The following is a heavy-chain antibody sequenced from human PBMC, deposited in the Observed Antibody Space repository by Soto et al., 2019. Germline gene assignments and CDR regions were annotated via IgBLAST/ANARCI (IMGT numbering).Heavy chain of an antibody. D-gene: IGHD5-18*01. CDR1: GGSISSYY. CDR3: PREGCGYSYGPDPYWYFDL. V-gene: IGHV4-59*01. Sequence: QVQLQESGPGLVKPSETLSLTCTVSGGSISSYYWSWIRQPPGKGLEWIGYIYYSGSTNYNPSLKSRGNISVDTSKTQCSLNLSSVTAADTAVDYCPREGCGYSYGPDPYWYFDLWGRGTLVTVSS. CDR2: IYYSGST. J-gene: IGHJ2*01.